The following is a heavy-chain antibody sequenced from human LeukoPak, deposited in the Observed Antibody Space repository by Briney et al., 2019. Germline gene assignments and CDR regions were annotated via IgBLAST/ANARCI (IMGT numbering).Heavy chain of an antibody. D-gene: IGHD4-11*01. V-gene: IGHV1-18*01. J-gene: IGHJ4*02. CDR1: GYTFTSYG. Sequence: GASVKVSCKASGYTFTSYGISWVRQAPGQGLEWMGWISADNGKTNYAQKLQGRVTMTTDTSTTTAYMELRSLRSDDTAVYYCARVTTTHDPYYFDYWGQGTLVTVSS. CDR3: ARVTTTHDPYYFDY. CDR2: ISADNGKT.